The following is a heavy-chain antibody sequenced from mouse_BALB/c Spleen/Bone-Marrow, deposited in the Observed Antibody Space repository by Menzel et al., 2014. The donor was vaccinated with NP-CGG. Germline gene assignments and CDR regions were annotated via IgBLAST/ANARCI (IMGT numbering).Heavy chain of an antibody. V-gene: IGHV14-3*02. CDR3: ARYRLGTYFDY. D-gene: IGHD2-14*01. Sequence: EVMLVESGAELVKPGASVKLSCTASGFNIKDTYMHWVKQRPEKGLEWIGRIDPANGNPKYDPKFQGKATITADTSSNTAYLQLSSLTSEDTAVYYCARYRLGTYFDYWGQGTTLTVSS. J-gene: IGHJ2*01. CDR1: GFNIKDTY. CDR2: IDPANGNP.